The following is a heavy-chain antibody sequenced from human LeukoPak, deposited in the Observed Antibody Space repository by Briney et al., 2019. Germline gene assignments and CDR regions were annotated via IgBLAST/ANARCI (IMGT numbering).Heavy chain of an antibody. D-gene: IGHD3-22*01. CDR1: GFTFSSYG. CDR2: ISYDGGNK. CDR3: AKGGKAYYYDSNGYLDY. J-gene: IGHJ4*02. V-gene: IGHV3-30*18. Sequence: GGSLRLSCAASGFTFSSYGMHWVRQAPGKGLEWVAVISYDGGNKYYADSVKGRFTISRDNSKNTLHLQMNSLRAEDTAVYYCAKGGKAYYYDSNGYLDYWGQGNLVSVSS.